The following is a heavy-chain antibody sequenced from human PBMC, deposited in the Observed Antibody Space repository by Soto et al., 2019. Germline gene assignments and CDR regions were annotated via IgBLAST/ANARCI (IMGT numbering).Heavy chain of an antibody. CDR3: ARVATYYDSRYFDY. CDR1: GYSISSGYY. D-gene: IGHD3-3*01. CDR2: IYHSGST. V-gene: IGHV4-38-2*01. Sequence: SETLSLTCAVSGYSISSGYYWGWIRQPPGKGLEWIGSIYHSGSTYYNPSLKSRVTISVDTSKNQFSLKRSSVTAADTAVYYCARVATYYDSRYFDYWGQGTLVTVSS. J-gene: IGHJ4*02.